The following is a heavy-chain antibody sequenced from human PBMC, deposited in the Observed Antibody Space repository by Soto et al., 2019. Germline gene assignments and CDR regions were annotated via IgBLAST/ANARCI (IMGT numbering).Heavy chain of an antibody. V-gene: IGHV1-18*01. Sequence: QVQQVQSGAEVKKPGASVKVSFKASGYTFTSYGISWVRQAPGQGLEWMGWISAYNGNTNYAQKLQGRVTMTTDTAPRTAYRAVRSMRSDDTAVYYCAREAEWELPYCYFDLWGRGTLVTVSS. CDR1: GYTFTSYG. J-gene: IGHJ2*01. CDR2: ISAYNGNT. D-gene: IGHD1-26*01. CDR3: AREAEWELPYCYFDL.